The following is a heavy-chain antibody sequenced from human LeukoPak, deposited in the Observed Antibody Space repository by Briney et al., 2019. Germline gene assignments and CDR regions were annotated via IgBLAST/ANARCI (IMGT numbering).Heavy chain of an antibody. V-gene: IGHV4-59*11. CDR2: YSGSA. Sequence: SETLSLTCTVSGGSFTSHYWSWIRQPPGKGLEWIGYYSGSANYNPSLKSRATILADTSKNQFSLKLTSVTAADTAVYYCARDRYFDNWGQGILVTVSS. CDR3: ARDRYFDN. CDR1: GGSFTSHY. J-gene: IGHJ4*02.